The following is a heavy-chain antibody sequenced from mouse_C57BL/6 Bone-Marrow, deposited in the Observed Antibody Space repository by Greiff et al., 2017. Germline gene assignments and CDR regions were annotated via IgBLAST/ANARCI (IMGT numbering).Heavy chain of an antibody. Sequence: EVKLQESGAELVRPGASVKLSCTASGVNIKDDYIHWVKQRPEQGLEWIGWIDPEIGDTEYASKFQGKATITSETSSNTAYLQLSSLTSEDTAVYYCSSFDGNYFDFWGQGTPLTVAS. V-gene: IGHV14-4*01. D-gene: IGHD2-3*01. CDR3: SSFDGNYFDF. CDR2: IDPEIGDT. J-gene: IGHJ2*01. CDR1: GVNIKDDY.